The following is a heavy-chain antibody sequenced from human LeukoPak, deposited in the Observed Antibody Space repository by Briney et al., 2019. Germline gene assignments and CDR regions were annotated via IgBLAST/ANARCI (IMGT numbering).Heavy chain of an antibody. CDR1: GVTFSGYS. CDR3: AKGDPGQQLVRYFDY. CDR2: ISGSGGST. D-gene: IGHD6-13*01. Sequence: GGSLRLSCAAPGVTFSGYSVNWVRQAPGKGLEWVSAISGSGGSTYYADSVKGRFAISRDNSKNTLYLQMNSLRAEDTAVYYCAKGDPGQQLVRYFDYWGQGTLVTVSS. J-gene: IGHJ4*02. V-gene: IGHV3-23*01.